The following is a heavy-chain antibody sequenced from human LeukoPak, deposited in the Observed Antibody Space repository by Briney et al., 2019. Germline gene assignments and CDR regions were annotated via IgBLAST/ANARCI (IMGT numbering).Heavy chain of an antibody. CDR2: IYTSGST. Sequence: SQTLSLTCTVSGGSISSGSYYWSWIRQPAGKGLEWIGRIYTSGSTNYNPSLKSRVTISVDTSKNQFSLKLSSVTAADTAVYYCARMQAAANDYWGQGTLVTVSS. CDR1: GGSISSGSYY. V-gene: IGHV4-61*02. J-gene: IGHJ4*02. D-gene: IGHD6-13*01. CDR3: ARMQAAANDY.